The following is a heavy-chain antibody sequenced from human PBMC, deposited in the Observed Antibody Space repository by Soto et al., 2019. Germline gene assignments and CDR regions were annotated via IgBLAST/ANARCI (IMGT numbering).Heavy chain of an antibody. Sequence: GSLRLSCAASGFTFSSYGMHWVRQAPGKGLEWVAVISYDGSNKYYADSVKGRFTISRDNSKNTLYLQMNSLRAEDTAVYYCAKGYGSGSYYSNYFDYWGQGTLVTVSS. V-gene: IGHV3-30*18. D-gene: IGHD3-10*01. CDR2: ISYDGSNK. CDR1: GFTFSSYG. J-gene: IGHJ4*02. CDR3: AKGYGSGSYYSNYFDY.